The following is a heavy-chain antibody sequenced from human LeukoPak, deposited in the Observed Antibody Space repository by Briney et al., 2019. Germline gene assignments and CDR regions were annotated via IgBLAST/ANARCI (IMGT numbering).Heavy chain of an antibody. D-gene: IGHD3-22*01. CDR2: SHPINSDT. CDR1: GFNFTAYW. Sequence: KTGESLQISCKGSGFNFTAYWIAWVRQLPGKGLEWMGISHPINSDTKYSPSFQGQVTISADKSSSTAYLQWNSLKASDTAMYYCARHQYYYDSSGNYGWFDSWGQGTLVTVSS. V-gene: IGHV5-51*01. J-gene: IGHJ5*01. CDR3: ARHQYYYDSSGNYGWFDS.